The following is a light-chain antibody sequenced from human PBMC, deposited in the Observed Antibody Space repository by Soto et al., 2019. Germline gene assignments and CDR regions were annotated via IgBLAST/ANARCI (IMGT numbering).Light chain of an antibody. V-gene: IGKV3-20*01. Sequence: PGERATLACRASQSVSSSYLAWYQQKPGQAPRLLIYGASSRATGIPDRFSGSGFGTDFTLTISRLEPEDFAVYYCQQYGSSSETFGQGTKVEIK. CDR2: GAS. CDR1: QSVSSSY. J-gene: IGKJ1*01. CDR3: QQYGSSSET.